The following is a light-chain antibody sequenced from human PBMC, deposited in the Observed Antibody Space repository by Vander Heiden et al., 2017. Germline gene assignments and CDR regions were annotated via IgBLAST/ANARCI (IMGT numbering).Light chain of an antibody. CDR3: QQRDNWPPVT. Sequence: EIVLTQSPATLSLSPGDRAPLPCRASRSINIYLAWYQQKPGQAPRLLIYDASNRATGIPARLSGSGSGTDFSLTISSLEPDDVAVYYCQQRDNWPPVTFGPGTKVDIK. J-gene: IGKJ3*01. V-gene: IGKV3-11*01. CDR2: DAS. CDR1: RSINIY.